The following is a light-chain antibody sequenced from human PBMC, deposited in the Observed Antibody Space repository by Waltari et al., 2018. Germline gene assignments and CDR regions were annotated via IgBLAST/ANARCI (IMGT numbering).Light chain of an antibody. CDR2: AAS. CDR3: LQHNNYPRT. CDR1: QVITNE. J-gene: IGKJ1*01. Sequence: DVQLTQSPSSLSASVGDRVTITCRASQVITNELVWFQQRPGKAPKRLIYAASSLQSGVPSRFSGSGFGTEFTLTISSLQPEDFATYYCLQHNNYPRTFGQGTKVEIK. V-gene: IGKV1-17*01.